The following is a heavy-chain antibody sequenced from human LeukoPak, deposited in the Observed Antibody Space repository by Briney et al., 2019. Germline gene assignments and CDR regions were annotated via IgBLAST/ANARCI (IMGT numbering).Heavy chain of an antibody. V-gene: IGHV4-34*01. Sequence: SETLSLTCAVYGGSFSGYYWSWIRQPPGKGLEWIGEINHSGSTNYNPSLKSRVTISVDTSKNQFSLKLSSVTAADTAVYYCARGRALTIFGVVLPYQQKSYYFDYWGQGTLVTVSS. CDR2: INHSGST. J-gene: IGHJ4*02. CDR3: ARGRALTIFGVVLPYQQKSYYFDY. D-gene: IGHD3-3*01. CDR1: GGSFSGYY.